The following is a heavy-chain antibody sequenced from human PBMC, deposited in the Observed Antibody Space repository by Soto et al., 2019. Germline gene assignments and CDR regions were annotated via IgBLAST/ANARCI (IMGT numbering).Heavy chain of an antibody. CDR3: AKDGLDSVVVVAATRHDY. J-gene: IGHJ4*02. Sequence: EVQLLESGGGLVQPGGSLRLSCAASGFTFSSYAMSWVRQAPGKGLEWVSAISGSGGSTYYADSVKGRFTISRDNSKNTLYLQMNSLRAEDTAVYYCAKDGLDSVVVVAATRHDYWGQGTLVTVSS. D-gene: IGHD2-15*01. CDR2: ISGSGGST. CDR1: GFTFSSYA. V-gene: IGHV3-23*01.